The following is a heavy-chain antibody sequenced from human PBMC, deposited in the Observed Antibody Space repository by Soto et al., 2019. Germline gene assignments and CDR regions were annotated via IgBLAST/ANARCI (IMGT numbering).Heavy chain of an antibody. V-gene: IGHV3-21*01. Sequence: EVQLVESGGGLVQPGGSLRLSCAASGFTFSSYTMNWVRQAPGKGLEWVSSISRSSSYIYFADSVKGRFTISRDNAKNSLYLQMNRLRAEDTAVYYCGAATGAYWGQGTLVTVSS. CDR3: GAATGAY. CDR2: ISRSSSYI. J-gene: IGHJ4*02. D-gene: IGHD2-15*01. CDR1: GFTFSSYT.